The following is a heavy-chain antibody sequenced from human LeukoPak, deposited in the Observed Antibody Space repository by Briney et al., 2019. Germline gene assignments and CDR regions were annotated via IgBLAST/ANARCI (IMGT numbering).Heavy chain of an antibody. CDR3: ARGVAAAGGGEFDY. Sequence: SETLSLTRAVYGGSFSGYYWSWIRQPPGKGLEWIGEINHSGSTNYNPSLTSRVTIPVDTSKNQFSLTLSSVTAADPAVYYCARGVAAAGGGEFDYWGQGTLVTVSS. V-gene: IGHV4-34*01. D-gene: IGHD6-13*01. CDR1: GGSFSGYY. J-gene: IGHJ4*02. CDR2: INHSGST.